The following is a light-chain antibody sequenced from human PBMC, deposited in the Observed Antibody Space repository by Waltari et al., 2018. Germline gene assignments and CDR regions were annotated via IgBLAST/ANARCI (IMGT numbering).Light chain of an antibody. CDR3: YSRDGRGQAVV. Sequence: SSELTQDPAVSVALGQPIRITCQRDSLRSGDASWYQQKPGQAPVLAMFGENNRPSGIPCRFSGSTSARTTALTITGAQAEDEADYYCYSRDGRGQAVVFGSGTRVTVL. CDR2: GEN. J-gene: IGLJ2*01. V-gene: IGLV3-19*01. CDR1: SLRSGD.